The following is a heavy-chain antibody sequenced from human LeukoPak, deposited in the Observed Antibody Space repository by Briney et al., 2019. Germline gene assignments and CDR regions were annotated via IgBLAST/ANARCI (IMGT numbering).Heavy chain of an antibody. CDR2: LSSSGSSI. J-gene: IGHJ4*02. V-gene: IGHV3-23*01. CDR3: AKESRNYAPSFFDY. D-gene: IGHD4-11*01. CDR1: GFTFKNYA. Sequence: GGSLRLSCTASGFTFKNYAMSWVRQAPGKGLEWVSALSSSGSSIYYADSVKGRFTISRDNSKNTLYLHLNSLGADDTALYYCAKESRNYAPSFFDYWGQGTLVTVSS.